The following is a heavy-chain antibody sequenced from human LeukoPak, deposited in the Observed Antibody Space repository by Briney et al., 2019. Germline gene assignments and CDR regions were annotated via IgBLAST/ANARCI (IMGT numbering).Heavy chain of an antibody. V-gene: IGHV1-18*01. D-gene: IGHD4-17*01. CDR3: ARDPFLNALNDYGDYWGPATDDAFDI. J-gene: IGHJ3*02. CDR2: ISAYNGNT. CDR1: GYTFTSYG. Sequence: GASVKVSCKASGYTFTSYGISWVRQAPGQGLEWMGWISAYNGNTNYAQKLQGRVTMTTDTSTSTAYMELRSLRSDDTAVYYCARDPFLNALNDYGDYWGPATDDAFDIWGQGTMVTVSS.